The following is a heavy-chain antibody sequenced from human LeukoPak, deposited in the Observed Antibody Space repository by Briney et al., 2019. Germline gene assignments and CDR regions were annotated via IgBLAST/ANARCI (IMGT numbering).Heavy chain of an antibody. D-gene: IGHD3-10*01. CDR3: ARKLHYYGSGSALDN. CDR2: IIPIFGTA. CDR1: GGTFSSYA. J-gene: IGHJ4*02. Sequence: GASVKVSCKASGGTFSSYAISWVRQAPGQGLEWMGGIIPIFGTANYAQKFQGRVTITADESTSTAYMELSSLRSEDTAVYYCARKLHYYGSGSALDNWGQGTLVTVSS. V-gene: IGHV1-69*13.